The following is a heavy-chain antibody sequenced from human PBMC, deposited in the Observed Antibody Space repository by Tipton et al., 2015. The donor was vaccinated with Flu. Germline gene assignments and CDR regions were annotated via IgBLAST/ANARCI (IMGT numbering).Heavy chain of an antibody. CDR2: ISSSGSTI. Sequence: SLRLSCAASGFTFSSYEMNWVRQAPGKGLEWVSYISSSGSTIYYADSVKGRFTISRDNAKNSLYLQMNSLRAEDTAVYYCARDLQQLGKDGDYWGQGTLVTVSS. J-gene: IGHJ4*02. D-gene: IGHD6-13*01. CDR3: ARDLQQLGKDGDY. CDR1: GFTFSSYE. V-gene: IGHV3-48*03.